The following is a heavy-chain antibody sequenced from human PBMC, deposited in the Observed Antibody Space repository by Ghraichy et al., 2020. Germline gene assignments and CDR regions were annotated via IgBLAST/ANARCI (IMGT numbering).Heavy chain of an antibody. D-gene: IGHD2-15*01. CDR2: IKQDGSEK. CDR1: GFTFSSYW. V-gene: IGHV3-7*03. CDR3: ARDGSSGYCSGGSCYSYYYYYMDV. J-gene: IGHJ6*03. Sequence: GGSLRLSCAASGFTFSSYWMSWVRQAPGKGLEWVANIKQDGSEKYYVDSVKGPFTISRDNAKNSLYLQMNSLRAEDTVVYYCARDGSSGYCSGGSCYSYYYYYMDVWGKGTTVTVSS.